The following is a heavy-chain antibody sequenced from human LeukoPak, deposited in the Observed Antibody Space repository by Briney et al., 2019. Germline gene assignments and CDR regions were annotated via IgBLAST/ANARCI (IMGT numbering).Heavy chain of an antibody. D-gene: IGHD3-9*01. Sequence: ASVKVSCKASGHTFTSYYMHWVRQAPGQGLEWMGIINPSGGSTSYAQKFQGRVTMTRDTSTSTVYMELSSLRSEDTAVYYCARSGRDYDILTGDSDGLGYYYYGMDVWGQGTTVTVSS. J-gene: IGHJ6*02. CDR2: INPSGGST. V-gene: IGHV1-46*01. CDR3: ARSGRDYDILTGDSDGLGYYYYGMDV. CDR1: GHTFTSYY.